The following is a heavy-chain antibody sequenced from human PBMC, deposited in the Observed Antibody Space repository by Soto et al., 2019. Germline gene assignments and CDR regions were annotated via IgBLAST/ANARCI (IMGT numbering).Heavy chain of an antibody. CDR1: GFTFSSYA. CDR3: ARVYYYDSSGYDGYYGMDV. D-gene: IGHD3-22*01. CDR2: ISGSGGST. Sequence: PGGSLRLSCAASGFTFSSYAMSWVRQAPGKGLEWVSAISGSGGSTYYADSVKGRFTISRDNSKNTLYLQMNSLRAEDTAVYFCARVYYYDSSGYDGYYGMDVWGQGTTVTVSS. V-gene: IGHV3-23*01. J-gene: IGHJ6*02.